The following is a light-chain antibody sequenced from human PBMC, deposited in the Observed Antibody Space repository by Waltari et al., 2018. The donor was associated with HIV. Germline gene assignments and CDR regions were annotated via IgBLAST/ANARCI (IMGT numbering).Light chain of an antibody. J-gene: IGLJ3*02. CDR3: SSFTASGTQV. V-gene: IGLV2-14*01. Sequence: QSALAQPASVSGSPGQSITISCTGTSSAVGSYNYVSWYQHHPGKAPKLMIYEVTRLPSGVSNRFSGSKSGNTASLTISGLQAEDEADYYCSSFTASGTQVFGGGTKLTVL. CDR1: SSAVGSYNY. CDR2: EVT.